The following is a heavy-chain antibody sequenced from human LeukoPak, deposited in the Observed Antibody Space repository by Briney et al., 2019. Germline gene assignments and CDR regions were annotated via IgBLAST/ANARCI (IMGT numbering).Heavy chain of an antibody. CDR3: ARDKRVARASGNYYYYLYGMDV. CDR1: GFTFSNYA. J-gene: IGHJ6*02. Sequence: GGSLRLSCAASGFTFSNYAMHWVRQAPGKGLEWVAAMSFDGTNKYYADSVRGRITLSRDNSKNTLSLQVSSLRTEDTAVYYCARDKRVARASGNYYYYLYGMDVWGQGTTVTVYS. D-gene: IGHD3-3*01. CDR2: MSFDGTNK. V-gene: IGHV3-30-3*01.